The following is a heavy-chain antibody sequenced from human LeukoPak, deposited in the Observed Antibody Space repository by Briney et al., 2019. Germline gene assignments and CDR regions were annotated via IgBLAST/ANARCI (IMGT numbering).Heavy chain of an antibody. Sequence: SETLSLTCTVSGGSISTYYWSWIRQPPGKGLEWIGYNYHTGSTYYNPSLASRVTISVDRSKNQFSLRLTSVTAADTAVFYCARGGVGPTTNWFDPWGQGTLVTVSS. D-gene: IGHD1-26*01. CDR1: GGSISTYY. CDR2: NYHTGST. V-gene: IGHV4-59*12. CDR3: ARGGVGPTTNWFDP. J-gene: IGHJ5*02.